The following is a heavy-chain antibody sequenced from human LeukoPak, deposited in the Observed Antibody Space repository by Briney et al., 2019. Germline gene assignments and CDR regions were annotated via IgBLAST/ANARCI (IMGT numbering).Heavy chain of an antibody. CDR1: GFTFSSYA. Sequence: GGFLRLSCAASGFTFSSYAMSWVRQAPGKGLEWVSAISGSGGSTYYSASVKGRFTISRDNSKNTLYLQMNSLRAEDTAVYYCAKHSSSWYQSYFDYWGQGTLVTVSS. V-gene: IGHV3-23*01. CDR3: AKHSSSWYQSYFDY. D-gene: IGHD6-13*01. CDR2: ISGSGGST. J-gene: IGHJ4*02.